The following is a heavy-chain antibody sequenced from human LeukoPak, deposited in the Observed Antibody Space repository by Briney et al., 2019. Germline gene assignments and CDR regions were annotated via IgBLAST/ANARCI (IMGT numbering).Heavy chain of an antibody. J-gene: IGHJ4*02. CDR2: IRYDGSNK. CDR1: GFTFSSHG. Sequence: GGSLRLSCVASGFTFSSHGMHWVRQAPGKGLERVAFIRYDGSNKYYADSVKGRFTISRDNSKNTLYLQMNSLRAEDTAVYYCAKDFIAMSEWEPLGDWGQGTLVTVSS. V-gene: IGHV3-30*02. D-gene: IGHD1-26*01. CDR3: AKDFIAMSEWEPLGD.